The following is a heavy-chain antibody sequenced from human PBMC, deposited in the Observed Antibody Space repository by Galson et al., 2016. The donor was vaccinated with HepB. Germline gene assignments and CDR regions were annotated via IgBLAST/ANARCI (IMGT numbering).Heavy chain of an antibody. J-gene: IGHJ4*02. V-gene: IGHV3-7*03. CDR1: GFTVTDYW. CDR2: MKEDGSEK. CDR3: ARDRPYGDPHFDY. D-gene: IGHD4/OR15-4a*01. Sequence: SLRLSCAVSGFTVTDYWMSWVRQAPGKGLEWVANMKEDGSEKYYADSVKGRFSISSDGVKNSLSLDMTSRRGEDTAVYYCARDRPYGDPHFDYWGQGALVTVSS.